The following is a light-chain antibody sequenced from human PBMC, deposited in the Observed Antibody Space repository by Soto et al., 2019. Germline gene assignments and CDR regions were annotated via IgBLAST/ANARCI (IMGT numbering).Light chain of an antibody. CDR3: MQDVELPFT. V-gene: IGKV2D-29*01. CDR2: EVS. J-gene: IGKJ4*01. Sequence: VLTQTPLSLSVTPGQPASMSCMSSQSLLHRDGKTYLYWHLQKPGQPPQPLIYEVSNRFSGVPDRFSASGSGTDFTLKISRVEAEDVGVYYCMQDVELPFTFGGGTKVDIK. CDR1: QSLLHRDGKTY.